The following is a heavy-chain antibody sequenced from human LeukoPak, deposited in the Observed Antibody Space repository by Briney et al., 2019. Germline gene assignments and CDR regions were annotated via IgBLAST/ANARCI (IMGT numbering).Heavy chain of an antibody. D-gene: IGHD3-9*01. J-gene: IGHJ4*02. Sequence: GGSLRLSCVVSGFTFSSYSMNWARQTPEKRLEWVSSISGNSAYKHDADSVKGRFTISRDNAQNTLFLQMNSLRVEDTAVYYCARAGTDWYEDYWGQGTLVTVS. CDR3: ARAGTDWYEDY. CDR2: ISGNSAYK. V-gene: IGHV3-21*01. CDR1: GFTFSSYS.